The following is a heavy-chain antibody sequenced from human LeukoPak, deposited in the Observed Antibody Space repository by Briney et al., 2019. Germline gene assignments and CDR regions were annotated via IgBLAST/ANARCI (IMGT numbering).Heavy chain of an antibody. Sequence: GGSLRLSCAASGFTFSSYAMSWVRQAPGKGLEWVSAISGSGGSTYYADSVKGRFTISRDNSKNTLYLQMNSLRVDDTAVYYCARDKIVGPTTLDYWGQGTLVTVSS. CDR3: ARDKIVGPTTLDY. CDR1: GFTFSSYA. CDR2: ISGSGGST. D-gene: IGHD1-26*01. J-gene: IGHJ4*02. V-gene: IGHV3-23*01.